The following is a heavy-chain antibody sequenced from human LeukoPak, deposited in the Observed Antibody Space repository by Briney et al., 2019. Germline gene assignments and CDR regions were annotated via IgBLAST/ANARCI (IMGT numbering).Heavy chain of an antibody. J-gene: IGHJ6*02. CDR3: AKLADDFWSGYYPLQGGMDV. CDR2: ISGSGGST. Sequence: GSLRLSCAASGFTFSSYAMSWVRQAPGKGLEWVSAISGSGGSTYYADSVKGRFTISRDNSKNTLYLQMNSLRAEDTAVYYCAKLADDFWSGYYPLQGGMDVWGQGTTVTVSS. CDR1: GFTFSSYA. V-gene: IGHV3-23*01. D-gene: IGHD3-3*01.